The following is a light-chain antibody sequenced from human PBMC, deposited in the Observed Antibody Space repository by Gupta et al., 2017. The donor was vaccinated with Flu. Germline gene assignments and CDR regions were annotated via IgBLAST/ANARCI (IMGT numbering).Light chain of an antibody. J-gene: IGKJ1*01. Sequence: EIVVTQSPVTLSVFPGERATLSCRASQSVSSDLAWYQQKPGQAPRLLIYGASTRATGISGRFSGSGSGTEFTLTISSLQSEDFAVYYCQQYNNWPKTFGQGTKVEFK. CDR3: QQYNNWPKT. CDR2: GAS. CDR1: QSVSSD. V-gene: IGKV3-15*01.